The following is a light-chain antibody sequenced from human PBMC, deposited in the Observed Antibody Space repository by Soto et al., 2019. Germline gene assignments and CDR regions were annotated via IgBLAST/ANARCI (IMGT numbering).Light chain of an antibody. CDR1: SSVVGYYDY. V-gene: IGLV2-8*01. CDR2: EVT. J-gene: IGLJ1*01. Sequence: QSALTQPPSASGFPGQSVTISCTGSSSVVGYYDYVSWYQQHPGKAPKLVIYEVTKRPSGVPDRVSASKSGNTPSLTVSWLRAEDEADYYCSSYAGSNNSVFGSGTKVTGL. CDR3: SSYAGSNNSV.